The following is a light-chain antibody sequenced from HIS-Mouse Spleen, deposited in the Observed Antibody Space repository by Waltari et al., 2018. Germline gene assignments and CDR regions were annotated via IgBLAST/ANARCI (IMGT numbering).Light chain of an antibody. CDR2: QDS. CDR3: QAWDSSTYV. Sequence: SYELTQPPSVSVSPGQTASITCSGDKLGDKYACWYQQKPGQPPVLVIYQDSKRPSGIPARFSGSNSGNTATLTISGTQAMDEADYYCQAWDSSTYVFGTGTKVTVL. CDR1: KLGDKY. J-gene: IGLJ1*01. V-gene: IGLV3-1*01.